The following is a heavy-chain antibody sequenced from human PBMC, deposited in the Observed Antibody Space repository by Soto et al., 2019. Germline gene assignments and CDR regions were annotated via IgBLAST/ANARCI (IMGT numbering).Heavy chain of an antibody. J-gene: IGHJ3*02. V-gene: IGHV3-23*01. CDR2: ISGSGGST. D-gene: IGHD3-3*01. CDR3: AKDQGFEFLEWFYAFDI. Sequence: GGSLRLSCAASGFTFSSYAMSWVRQAPGKGLEWVSAISGSGGSTYYADSVKGRFTISRDNSKNTLYLQMNSLRAEDTAVYYCAKDQGFEFLEWFYAFDIWGQGTMVTVSS. CDR1: GFTFSSYA.